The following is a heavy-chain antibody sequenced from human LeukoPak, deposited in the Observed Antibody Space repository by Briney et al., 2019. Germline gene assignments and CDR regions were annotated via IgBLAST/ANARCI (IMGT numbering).Heavy chain of an antibody. D-gene: IGHD4-17*01. CDR1: GGSYSGYY. Sequence: SETLSLTCAVYGGSYSGYYWSWIRQPPGKGLEWIGEINHSGSTNYNPSLKSRVTISVDTSKNQFSLKLSSVTAADTAVYYCARGVYGDEEWGQGTLVTVSS. V-gene: IGHV4-34*01. CDR2: INHSGST. J-gene: IGHJ4*02. CDR3: ARGVYGDEE.